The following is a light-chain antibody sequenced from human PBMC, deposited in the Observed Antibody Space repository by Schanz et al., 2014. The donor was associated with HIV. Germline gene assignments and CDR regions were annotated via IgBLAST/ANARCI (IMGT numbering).Light chain of an antibody. CDR2: DVF. CDR3: SSYTTSSALV. CDR1: SSDVGFYKY. J-gene: IGLJ1*01. Sequence: QSALTQPASVSGSPGQSITISCTGTSSDVGFYKYVSWFQQHPGKAPKLMIYDVFNRPSGVSSRFSGSKSGNTAYLTISGLQAEDEADYYCSSYTTSSALVFGTGTKLTVL. V-gene: IGLV2-14*03.